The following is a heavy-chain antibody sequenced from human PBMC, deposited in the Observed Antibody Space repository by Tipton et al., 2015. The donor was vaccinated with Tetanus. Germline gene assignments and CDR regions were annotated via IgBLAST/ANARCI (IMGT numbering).Heavy chain of an antibody. CDR1: GDSISSFY. CDR2: IYTSGST. Sequence: LRLSCSVSGDSISSFYWSWIRQPAGKGLEWIGRIYTSGSTNYNPSLKSRVTMSVDTSKSKFFLKLNSVTAADTAVYYCARGWGSSWYYFDYWGQGILVTVSS. CDR3: ARGWGSSWYYFDY. J-gene: IGHJ4*02. V-gene: IGHV4-4*07. D-gene: IGHD6-13*01.